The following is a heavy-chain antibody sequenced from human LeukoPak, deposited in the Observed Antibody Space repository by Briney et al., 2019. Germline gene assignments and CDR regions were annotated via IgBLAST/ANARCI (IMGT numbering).Heavy chain of an antibody. V-gene: IGHV3-7*01. CDR3: ARLFGEVTMFDC. D-gene: IGHD3-10*01. Sequence: PGGSLRLSCAASGFSFGTHSMSWVRQGPGKGLEWVATINPDGSHKYYVDSVKGRFTISRDNTKNSLCLQLNSLSAEDTAVYYCARLFGEVTMFDCWGQGTLVTVSS. CDR2: INPDGSHK. J-gene: IGHJ5*01. CDR1: GFSFGTHS.